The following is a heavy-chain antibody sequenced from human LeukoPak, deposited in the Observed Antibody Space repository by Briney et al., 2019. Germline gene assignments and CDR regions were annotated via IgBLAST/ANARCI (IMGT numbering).Heavy chain of an antibody. CDR1: GGSISSGDYY. CDR2: IYYSGST. V-gene: IGHV4-30-4*01. D-gene: IGHD1-1*01. CDR3: ARVRYPGGFDY. Sequence: PSETLSLTCTVSGGSISSGDYYWRWICQPPGKGLEWIGYIYYSGSTYYNPSLKSRVTISVDTSKNQFSLKLSSVTAADTAVYYCARVRYPGGFDYWGQGTLVTVSS. J-gene: IGHJ4*02.